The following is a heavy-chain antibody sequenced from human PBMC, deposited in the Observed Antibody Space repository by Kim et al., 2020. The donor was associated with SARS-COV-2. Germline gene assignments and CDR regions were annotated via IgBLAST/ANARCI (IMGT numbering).Heavy chain of an antibody. CDR2: AYNSGTY. V-gene: IGHV4-39*02. J-gene: IGHJ5*01. Sequence: SETLSLTCTVSGGSISSSNYYCGWIRQPPGKGLDWIGTAYNSGTYYYNPSLKSRVTIAVDTSDKYFPLILTSVTAADTGGGGGGRPYYVYLVGHNWFD. D-gene: IGHD3-16*01. CDR3: GRPYYVYLVGHNWFD. CDR1: GGSISSSNYY.